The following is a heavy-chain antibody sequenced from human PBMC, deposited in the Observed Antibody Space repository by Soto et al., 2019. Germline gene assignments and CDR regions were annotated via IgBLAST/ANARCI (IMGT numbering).Heavy chain of an antibody. J-gene: IGHJ4*01. CDR3: AEAISGDHAPLAH. CDR1: GFTFSSYA. V-gene: IGHV3-23*01. D-gene: IGHD1-26*01. Sequence: EVQLLESGGGLVQPGGSLRLSCAASGFTFSSYAMNWVRQAPGKGLEWVSGIRGSGGSTYYADSVKGRFTISRDNSKNTLDVQTNSLRADDTAVYDCAEAISGDHAPLAHWGHGTRVTVSS. CDR2: IRGSGGST.